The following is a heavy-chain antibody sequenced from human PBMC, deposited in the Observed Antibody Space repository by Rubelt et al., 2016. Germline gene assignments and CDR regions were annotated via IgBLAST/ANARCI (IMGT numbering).Heavy chain of an antibody. Sequence: QVQLVQSGAEVKKPGASVKVSCMASGYTFSNYYMHWVRQAPGQGLAWMGIINHRGGSTSYAQKFQGRVTMTRDTSTSTVYMELSSLRSEDTAVYYCARAASTVTTLLDLGYWGQGTLVTVSS. V-gene: IGHV1-46*01. D-gene: IGHD4-17*01. CDR3: ARAASTVTTLLDLGY. J-gene: IGHJ4*02. CDR2: INHRGGST. CDR1: GYTFSNYY.